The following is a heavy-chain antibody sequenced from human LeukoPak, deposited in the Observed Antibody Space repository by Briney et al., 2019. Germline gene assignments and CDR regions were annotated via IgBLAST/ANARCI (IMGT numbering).Heavy chain of an antibody. D-gene: IGHD3-10*01. CDR1: GFIVSNKY. CDR2: IYSDGRT. CDR3: AKDGRQRKTYFYGSGSANAFDI. J-gene: IGHJ3*02. V-gene: IGHV3-53*05. Sequence: GGSLRLSCAASGFIVSNKYMTWVRQAPGKGLEWVSLIYSDGRTYYADSVRGRFTTSRDNSKNTMYLQMNSLRAEDTAVYYCAKDGRQRKTYFYGSGSANAFDIWGQGTMVTVSS.